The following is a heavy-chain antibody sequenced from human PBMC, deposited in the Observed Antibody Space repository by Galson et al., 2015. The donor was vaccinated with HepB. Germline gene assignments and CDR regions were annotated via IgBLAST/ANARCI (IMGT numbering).Heavy chain of an antibody. Sequence: SVKVSCKASGGTFSSYAISWVRQAPGQGLEWMGGIIPIFGTANYAQKFQGRVTITADESTSTAYMELSSLRSEDTAVYYCARREGGATDGGWAFDIWGQGTMVTVSS. J-gene: IGHJ3*02. D-gene: IGHD3-16*01. V-gene: IGHV1-69*13. CDR2: IIPIFGTA. CDR3: ARREGGATDGGWAFDI. CDR1: GGTFSSYA.